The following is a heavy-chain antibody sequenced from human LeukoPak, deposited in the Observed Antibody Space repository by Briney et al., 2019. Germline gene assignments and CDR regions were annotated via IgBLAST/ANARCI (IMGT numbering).Heavy chain of an antibody. CDR2: ISGSGGST. D-gene: IGHD6-19*01. Sequence: GGSLRLSCAASGFTFSSYAMSWVRQAPGKGLEWVSAISGSGGSTYYADSVKGRFTISRDNTKNTLYLQMNSLRAEDTAVYYCAKDRAVAGSFDYWGQGTLVTVSS. J-gene: IGHJ4*02. CDR3: AKDRAVAGSFDY. V-gene: IGHV3-23*01. CDR1: GFTFSSYA.